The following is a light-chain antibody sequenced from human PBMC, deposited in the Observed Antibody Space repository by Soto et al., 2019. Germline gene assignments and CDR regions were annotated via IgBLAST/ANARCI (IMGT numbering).Light chain of an antibody. CDR3: QHRGNWPIS. CDR1: QSVSTY. V-gene: IGKV3-11*01. CDR2: DAS. J-gene: IGKJ5*01. Sequence: EIVLAQSPATLSLSPGERATLSCRTSQSVSTYLVWYQQKPGQAPRLLIYDASKRATGIPARFSGSGSGTDFTLTISSLEPEDFAVYYCQHRGNWPISFGQGTRLEIK.